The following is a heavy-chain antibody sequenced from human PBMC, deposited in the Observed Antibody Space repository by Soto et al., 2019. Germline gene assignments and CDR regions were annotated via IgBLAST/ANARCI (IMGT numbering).Heavy chain of an antibody. V-gene: IGHV3-21*01. CDR3: ARGGRFLEWLGDAFDI. D-gene: IGHD3-3*01. J-gene: IGHJ3*02. CDR2: ISSSSSYI. CDR1: GLTFSSYS. Sequence: EVQLVESGGGLVKPGGSLRLSCEASGLTFSSYSMTWVRQAPGKGLEWVSSISSSSSYIYYADSVKGRFTISRDNAKNSLYLQMNSLRAEDTAVYYCARGGRFLEWLGDAFDIWGQGSMVTVSS.